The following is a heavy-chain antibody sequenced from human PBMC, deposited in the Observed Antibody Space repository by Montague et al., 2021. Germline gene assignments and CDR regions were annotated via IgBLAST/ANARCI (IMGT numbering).Heavy chain of an antibody. V-gene: IGHV4-59*01. CDR2: IYSSGNT. J-gene: IGHJ3*01. CDR3: ARESSAFDL. CDR1: GDSMNTYK. Sequence: SETLSLTCTVYGDSMNTYKWNWIRQPPGKGLEWIGYIYSSGNTNYNPSLKSRVTISVDTSRNQFSLEVRPVTAADTAKYYCARESSAFDLLGQGIMVTVSS.